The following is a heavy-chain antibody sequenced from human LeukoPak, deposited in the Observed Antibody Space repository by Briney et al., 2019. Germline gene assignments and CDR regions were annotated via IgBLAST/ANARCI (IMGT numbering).Heavy chain of an antibody. V-gene: IGHV3-21*06. CDR2: ISSTSSYI. J-gene: IGHJ4*02. CDR3: AREAY. Sequence: GGSLRLSCAASGFTFSSYSVNWARQAPGKGLEWVSSISSTSSYIFYADSVKGRFTISRDNTKNLLYLQMNSLRAEDTAVYYYAREAYWGQGTLVTVSS. CDR1: GFTFSSYS.